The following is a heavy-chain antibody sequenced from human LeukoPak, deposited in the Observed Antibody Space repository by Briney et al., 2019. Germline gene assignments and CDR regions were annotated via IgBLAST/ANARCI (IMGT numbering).Heavy chain of an antibody. CDR3: ARLSYRPESSIAARPYDY. J-gene: IGHJ4*02. D-gene: IGHD6-6*01. CDR2: INGNGSST. CDR1: GFTFSSYW. V-gene: IGHV3-74*01. Sequence: PGGSLRLSCAASGFTFSSYWMHWVRQAPGTGLVWVSRINGNGSSTDYADSVKGRFTISRDNAKNTLYLQMNSLRAEDTAVYYCARLSYRPESSIAARPYDYWGQGTLVTVSS.